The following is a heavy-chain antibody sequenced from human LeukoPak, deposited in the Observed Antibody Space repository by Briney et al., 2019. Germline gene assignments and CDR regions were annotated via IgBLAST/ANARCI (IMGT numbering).Heavy chain of an antibody. CDR3: ARGTVTTRWYFDL. J-gene: IGHJ2*01. CDR2: IYTSGST. Sequence: SQTQSLTCTVSGGSISSCSYYWSWIRQPAGKGLEWIGRIYTSGSTNYNPSLKSRVTISVHTSKNKSPLKLSSVTAADTAVYYCARGTVTTRWYFDLWGRGTLVTVSS. CDR1: GGSISSCSYY. D-gene: IGHD4-17*01. V-gene: IGHV4-61*02.